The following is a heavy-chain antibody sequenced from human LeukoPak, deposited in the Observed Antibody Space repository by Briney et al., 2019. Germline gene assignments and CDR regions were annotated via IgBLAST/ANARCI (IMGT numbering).Heavy chain of an antibody. CDR1: GYTFTGYY. Sequence: ASVKVSCKASGYTFTGYYMHWVRQAPGQGLEWMGWINPNSGGTNYAQKFQGRVTMTRDTSISTAYMELSRLRSDDTAVYYCAREGCSSTRCSKGYWFDPWGQGTLVTVSS. CDR3: AREGCSSTRCSKGYWFDP. CDR2: INPNSGGT. J-gene: IGHJ5*02. D-gene: IGHD2-2*01. V-gene: IGHV1-2*02.